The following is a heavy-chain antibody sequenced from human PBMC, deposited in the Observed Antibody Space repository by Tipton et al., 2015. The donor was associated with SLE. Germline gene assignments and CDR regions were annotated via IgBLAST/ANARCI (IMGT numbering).Heavy chain of an antibody. J-gene: IGHJ3*02. CDR1: GFTFSYYT. V-gene: IGHV3-NL1*01. D-gene: IGHD3-22*01. Sequence: SLRLSCAASGFTFSYYTMHWVRQAPGKGLGWVSSITGSGETTYYVDSVKGRFTISRDNSRNTMYLHMNRLRAEDTAVYYCAKVTMIVHGAFDIWGQGTMVTVSS. CDR3: AKVTMIVHGAFDI. CDR2: ITGSGETT.